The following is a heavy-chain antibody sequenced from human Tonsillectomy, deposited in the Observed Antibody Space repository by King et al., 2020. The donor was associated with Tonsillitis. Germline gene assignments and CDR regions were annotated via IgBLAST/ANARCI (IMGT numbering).Heavy chain of an antibody. CDR1: GYTFSTYG. V-gene: IGHV1-18*01. D-gene: IGHD1-14*01. CDR3: ARDNRGPIS. J-gene: IGHJ5*02. Sequence: VQLVESGTEMKKPGASVKVSCTASGYTFSTYGITWVRQAPGHGLEWMGWSNAYDGNTKYAYKFQGRLTLTTDTSTSTAYMELRGLRSDDTAVYYCARDNRGPISWGQGTLVTVSS. CDR2: SNAYDGNT.